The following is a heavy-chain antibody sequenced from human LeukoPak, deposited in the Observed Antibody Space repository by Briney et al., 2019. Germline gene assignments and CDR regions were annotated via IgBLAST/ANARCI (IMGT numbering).Heavy chain of an antibody. D-gene: IGHD1-26*01. CDR3: AKMKGHPLPKYYMDV. J-gene: IGHJ6*01. CDR1: GFTVSSNY. V-gene: IGHV3-21*04. CDR2: ISSSSSYI. Sequence: GGSLRLSCAASGFTVSSNYMSWVRQAPGKGRERVSSISSSSSYIYYADSVKGRFTISRDNSKNTLYLEMNSLRAEDTAIYYCAKMKGHPLPKYYMDVWGQGTTVTVSS.